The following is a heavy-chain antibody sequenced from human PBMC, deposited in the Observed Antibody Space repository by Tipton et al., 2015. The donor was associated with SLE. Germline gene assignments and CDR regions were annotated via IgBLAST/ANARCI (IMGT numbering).Heavy chain of an antibody. D-gene: IGHD2-21*02. J-gene: IGHJ6*02. CDR3: ARVVTVGAAHYYDIDV. V-gene: IGHV4-39*07. CDR2: VYDSGTT. Sequence: TLSLTCFVSGDSITSDIYYWGWIRQPPGKGLEWIGSVYDSGTTHYNPSLKSRVTMSVDTSKTQSSLKLGSLAAADTAVYYCARVVTVGAAHYYDIDVWGQGTRVTVSS. CDR1: GDSITSDIYY.